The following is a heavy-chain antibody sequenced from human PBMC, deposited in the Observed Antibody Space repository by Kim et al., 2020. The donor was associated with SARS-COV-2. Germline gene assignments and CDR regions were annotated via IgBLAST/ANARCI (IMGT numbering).Heavy chain of an antibody. CDR1: GFTFSSYA. D-gene: IGHD1-26*01. V-gene: IGHV3-30-3*01. Sequence: GGSLRLSCAASGFTFSSYAMHWVRQAPGKGLEWVAVISYDGSNKYYADSVKGRFTISRDNSKNTLYLQMNSLRAEDTAVYYCASCGSYARYYYYCMDVWG. CDR2: ISYDGSNK. CDR3: ASCGSYARYYYYCMDV. J-gene: IGHJ6*01.